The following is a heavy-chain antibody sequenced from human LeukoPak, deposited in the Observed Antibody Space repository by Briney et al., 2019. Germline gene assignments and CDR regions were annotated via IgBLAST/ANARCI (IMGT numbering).Heavy chain of an antibody. CDR3: AKVDYYDSSGQYYFDY. CDR2: ISGSGGTT. Sequence: GGSLRLSCTASGFTFSNYAMSWVRQAPGKGLEWVSTISGSGGTTYYADSVGGRFTISRDNSKNTLYLQMNSLRAEDTAVYYCAKVDYYDSSGQYYFDYWGQGTLVTVSS. CDR1: GFTFSNYA. J-gene: IGHJ4*02. D-gene: IGHD3-22*01. V-gene: IGHV3-23*01.